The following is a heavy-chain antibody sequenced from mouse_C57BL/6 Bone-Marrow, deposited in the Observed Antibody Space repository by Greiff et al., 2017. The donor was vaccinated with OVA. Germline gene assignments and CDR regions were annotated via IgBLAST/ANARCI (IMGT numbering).Heavy chain of an antibody. CDR1: GFTFSSYA. V-gene: IGHV5-4*01. J-gene: IGHJ3*01. CDR2: ISDGGSYT. Sequence: EVQVVESGGGLVKPGGSLKLSCAASGFTFSSYAMSWVRQTPEKRLEWVATISDGGSYTYYPDNVKGRFTISRDNAENILYLQLSHLKSEDTAMYYCARDGNYGWFAYWGQGTLVTVSA. CDR3: ARDGNYGWFAY. D-gene: IGHD2-1*01.